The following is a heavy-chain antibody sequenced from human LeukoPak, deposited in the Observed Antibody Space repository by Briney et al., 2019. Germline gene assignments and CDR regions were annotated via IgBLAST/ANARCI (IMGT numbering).Heavy chain of an antibody. Sequence: ASVKVSCKASGYTFTSYDINWVRQATGQGLEWMGWMNPNSGNTGYAQKFQGRVTITRNTSISTAYMELSSLRSEDTAVYYCARRSYHKDYYYGMDVWGQGTTVTVSS. V-gene: IGHV1-8*03. CDR3: ARRSYHKDYYYGMDV. CDR2: MNPNSGNT. J-gene: IGHJ6*02. CDR1: GYTFTSYD. D-gene: IGHD3-16*02.